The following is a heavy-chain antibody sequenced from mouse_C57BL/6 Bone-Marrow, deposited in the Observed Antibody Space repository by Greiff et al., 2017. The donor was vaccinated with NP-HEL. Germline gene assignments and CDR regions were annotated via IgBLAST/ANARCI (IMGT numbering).Heavy chain of an antibody. Sequence: QVQLKESGPELVKPGASVKISCKASGYAFSSSWMNWVKQRPGKGLEWIGRIYPGDGDTNYNGKFKGKATLTADKSSSKAYMQLSSLTSEDSAVYFCARLGLRRNYWGQGTTLTVSS. D-gene: IGHD2-4*01. CDR1: GYAFSSSW. V-gene: IGHV1-82*01. CDR3: ARLGLRRNY. J-gene: IGHJ2*01. CDR2: IYPGDGDT.